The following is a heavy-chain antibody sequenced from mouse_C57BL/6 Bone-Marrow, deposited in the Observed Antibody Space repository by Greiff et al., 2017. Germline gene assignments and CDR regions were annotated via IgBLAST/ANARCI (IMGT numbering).Heavy chain of an antibody. J-gene: IGHJ3*01. V-gene: IGHV6-3*01. D-gene: IGHD1-1*01. Sequence: EVKVVESGGGLVQPGGSMKLSCVASGFTFSNYWMNWVRQSPEKGLEWVAQIRLKSDNYATHYAESVKGRFTISRDDSKSSVYLQMNNLRAKDTGIYYCTYYYGSSGWFAYWGQGTLVTVSA. CDR2: IRLKSDNYAT. CDR1: GFTFSNYW. CDR3: TYYYGSSGWFAY.